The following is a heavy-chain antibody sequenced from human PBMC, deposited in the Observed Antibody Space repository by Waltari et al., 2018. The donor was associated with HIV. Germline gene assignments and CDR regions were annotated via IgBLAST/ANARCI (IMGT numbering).Heavy chain of an antibody. Sequence: VQLQQWGAGLLKPSETLSLTCAVSGGSFSGYYWSWIRQSPGKELEWIGQINHSGSTNYNPSLQSRVTMSVDTSKNHFSLNLSSVTAADSAVYHCARQHDYGGPTSKYYQYYGMDVWGQGTTVTVS. CDR2: INHSGST. D-gene: IGHD4-17*01. CDR1: GGSFSGYY. CDR3: ARQHDYGGPTSKYYQYYGMDV. V-gene: IGHV4-34*01. J-gene: IGHJ6*02.